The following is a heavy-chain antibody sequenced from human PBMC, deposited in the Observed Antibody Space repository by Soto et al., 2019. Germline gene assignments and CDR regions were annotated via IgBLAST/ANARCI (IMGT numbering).Heavy chain of an antibody. V-gene: IGHV1-24*01. CDR3: AVFVYGGNPDNYYFDY. J-gene: IGHJ4*02. CDR1: GYTLTELS. CDR2: FDPEDGET. D-gene: IGHD4-17*01. Sequence: GASVKVSCKVSGYTLTELSMHWVRQAPGKGLEWMGGFDPEDGETIYAQKFQGRVTMTEDTSTDTAYMELSSLRSEDTAVYYCAVFVYGGNPDNYYFDYWGQGTLVTVSS.